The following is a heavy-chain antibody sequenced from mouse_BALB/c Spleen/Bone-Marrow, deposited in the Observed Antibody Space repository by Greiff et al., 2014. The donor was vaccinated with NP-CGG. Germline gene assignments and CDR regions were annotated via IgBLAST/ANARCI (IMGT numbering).Heavy chain of an antibody. CDR1: GFSLTSYG. J-gene: IGHJ4*01. CDR2: IWRGGST. D-gene: IGHD2-14*01. V-gene: IGHV2-5*01. Sequence: VQLQQSGPGLVQPSQSLSITCTVSGFSLTSYGVHWVRQSPGKGLEWLGVIWRGGSTDYNATFMSRLNITKDNSKSRVFFKMNSRQADDTAIYYCAKREVRETMDYWGQGTSVTVSS. CDR3: AKREVRETMDY.